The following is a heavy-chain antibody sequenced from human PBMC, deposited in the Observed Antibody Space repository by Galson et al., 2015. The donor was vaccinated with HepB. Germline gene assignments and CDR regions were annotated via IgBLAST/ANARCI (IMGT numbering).Heavy chain of an antibody. J-gene: IGHJ4*02. CDR2: IYSGGST. CDR1: GFTVSSNY. V-gene: IGHV3-53*01. D-gene: IGHD6-6*01. Sequence: SLRLSCAASGFTVSSNYMSWVRQAPGKGLEWVSVIYSGGSTYYADSVKGRFTISRDDSKNTLYLQMNSLRAEDTAVYYCTTASIAATVDYWGQGTLVTVSS. CDR3: TTASIAATVDY.